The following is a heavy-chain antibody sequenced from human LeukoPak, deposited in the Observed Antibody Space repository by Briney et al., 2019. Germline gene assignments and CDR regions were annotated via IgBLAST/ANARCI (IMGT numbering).Heavy chain of an antibody. CDR2: TSYDGSTK. Sequence: SGGSLRLSCAVSGFTFSNYGMHWVRQAPGKGLEWVALTSYDGSTKYYADSVKGRFFISKDNSRNTLYLQMNSLRVEDTAMYYCAKPSGEYFDYWGQGTLVTVSS. J-gene: IGHJ4*02. CDR1: GFTFSNYG. V-gene: IGHV3-30*18. CDR3: AKPSGEYFDY.